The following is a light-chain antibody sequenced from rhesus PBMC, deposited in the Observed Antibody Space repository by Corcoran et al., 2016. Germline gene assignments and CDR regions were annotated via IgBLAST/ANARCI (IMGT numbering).Light chain of an antibody. CDR2: KAS. CDR1: ENVNNY. J-gene: IGKJ4*01. CDR3: QHGYGTPLT. V-gene: IGKV1-74*01. Sequence: DIQMTQSPYSLSASVGDRVTITCRASENVNNYLNWYQQKPGKAPKFLIYKASTLQSGVPSRFSGRGSWTDYTCTISSLQPEDVATYYCQHGYGTPLTFGGGTKLEIK.